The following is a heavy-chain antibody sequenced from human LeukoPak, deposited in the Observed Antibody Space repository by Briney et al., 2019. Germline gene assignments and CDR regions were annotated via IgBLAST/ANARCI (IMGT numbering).Heavy chain of an antibody. CDR1: GFTFSSYS. Sequence: GGSLRLSCAASGFTFSSYSMNWVRQAPGKGLEWVSSISSSSSYIYYADSVKGRFTISRDNAKNSLYLQMNSLRAEDTAVYYCAKPAATQCSSTSCSAFDHWGQGTLVTVSS. CDR2: ISSSSSYI. D-gene: IGHD2-2*01. CDR3: AKPAATQCSSTSCSAFDH. V-gene: IGHV3-21*01. J-gene: IGHJ4*02.